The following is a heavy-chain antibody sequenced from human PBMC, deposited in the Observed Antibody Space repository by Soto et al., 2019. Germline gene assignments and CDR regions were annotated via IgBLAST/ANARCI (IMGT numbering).Heavy chain of an antibody. V-gene: IGHV1-18*04. CDR2: ISSFNGNT. CDR1: GYTYTSYG. D-gene: IGHD2-15*01. J-gene: IGHJ5*02. CDR3: ARCPRYCSASTYCSDLAWFDP. Sequence: ASVKVSCKDCGYTYTSYGFRWVRPAPGQGLEWMGWISSFNGNTNYAQKVQGNAPWATDTSTSTTYKELRSLRSDDTAVYYCARCPRYCSASTYCSDLAWFDPWGQGTLVTVSS.